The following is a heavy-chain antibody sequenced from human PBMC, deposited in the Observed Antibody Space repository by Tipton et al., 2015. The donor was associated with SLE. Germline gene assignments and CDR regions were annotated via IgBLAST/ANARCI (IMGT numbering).Heavy chain of an antibody. CDR1: GESLRHYY. J-gene: IGHJ5*02. CDR3: ARGESDYYGSGSPWSWFDP. CDR2: INLGGST. D-gene: IGHD3-10*01. Sequence: TLSLTCAVYGESLRHYYWTWIRQPPGKGPEWIGAINLGGSTNYNPSLKSRVTISVDTSKNHFSLELSSVTAADTAVYYCARGESDYYGSGSPWSWFDPWGQGTLVTVSS. V-gene: IGHV4-34*01.